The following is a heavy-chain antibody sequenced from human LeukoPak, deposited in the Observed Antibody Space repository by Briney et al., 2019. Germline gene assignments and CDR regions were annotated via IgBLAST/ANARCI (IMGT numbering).Heavy chain of an antibody. CDR3: ARDRVTTVTTYYYYYYMDV. J-gene: IGHJ6*03. CDR2: IYTSGST. CDR1: GGSISSYY. D-gene: IGHD4-17*01. V-gene: IGHV4-4*07. Sequence: PSETLSLTCTVSGGSISSYYWSWIRQPAGKGLEWIGRIYTSGSTNYNPSLKSRVTMSVDTSKNQFSLKLSSVTAADTAVYYCARDRVTTVTTYYYYYYMDVWGKGTTVTVSS.